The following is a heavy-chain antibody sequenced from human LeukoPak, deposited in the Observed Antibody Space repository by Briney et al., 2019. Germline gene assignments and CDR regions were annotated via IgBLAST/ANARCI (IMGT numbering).Heavy chain of an antibody. CDR3: ARDKYSSGNWSDP. D-gene: IGHD6-25*01. Sequence: GGSLRLSCAASGFTFSSYWMHWVRQAPGKGLVWVSRINSDGSSTNYADSVKGRFTISRDNAKNTLYLQMNSLRAEDTAVYYCARDKYSSGNWSDPWGQGTLVTVSS. J-gene: IGHJ5*02. V-gene: IGHV3-74*01. CDR1: GFTFSSYW. CDR2: INSDGSST.